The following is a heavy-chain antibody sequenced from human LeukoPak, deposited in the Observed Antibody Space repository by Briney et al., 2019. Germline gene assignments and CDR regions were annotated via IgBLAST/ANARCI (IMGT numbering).Heavy chain of an antibody. V-gene: IGHV3-33*01. Sequence: GGSLRLSCAASGFTFSSYGMHCVRQAPGKGLEWVSVIWYDGSNIYYADSVKGRFTISRDNSKNTLYLQMNSLRAEDTAVYYCARVKTTVTGGVDVWGQGTTVTVSS. CDR2: IWYDGSNI. CDR1: GFTFSSYG. CDR3: ARVKTTVTGGVDV. D-gene: IGHD4-17*01. J-gene: IGHJ6*02.